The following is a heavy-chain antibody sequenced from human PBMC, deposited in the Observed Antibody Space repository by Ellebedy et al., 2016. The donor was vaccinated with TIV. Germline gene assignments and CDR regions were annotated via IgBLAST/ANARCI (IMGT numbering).Heavy chain of an antibody. CDR3: ARRTLRSHYLD. J-gene: IGHJ4*02. V-gene: IGHV2-70*01. CDR1: GFSLTTTGTC. CDR2: IDWDGDK. D-gene: IGHD1-14*01. Sequence: SGPTLVKPTQTLTLTCTFSGFSLTTTGTCVSWIRQPPGKAPEWLALIDWDGDKYYDTSLKTRLTVSKGTSENQVVLTMTNLDPVDTATYYCARRTLRSHYLDWGQGTLVTVSS.